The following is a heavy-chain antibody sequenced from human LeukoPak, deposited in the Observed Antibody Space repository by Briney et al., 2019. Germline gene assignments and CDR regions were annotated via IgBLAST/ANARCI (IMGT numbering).Heavy chain of an antibody. CDR1: GFTFSSYA. CDR2: ISYDGSNK. Sequence: GRSLRLSCAASGFTFSSYAMHWVRQAPGKGLEWVAVISYDGSNKYYADSVKGRFTISRDNSKNTLYLQMNSLRAEDTAVYYCVKGLVQTTMSYSVDYWGQGALVTVSS. J-gene: IGHJ4*02. V-gene: IGHV3-30-3*01. D-gene: IGHD1-1*01. CDR3: VKGLVQTTMSYSVDY.